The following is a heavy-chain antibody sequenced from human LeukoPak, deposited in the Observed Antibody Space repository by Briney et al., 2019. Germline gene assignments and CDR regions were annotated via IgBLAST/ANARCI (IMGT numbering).Heavy chain of an antibody. CDR1: GGSISSYY. CDR3: ARGPHKFDY. J-gene: IGHJ4*02. CDR2: ISYSGST. Sequence: SETLSLTGTVSGGSISSYYWSWIRQPPGKRLECIGYISYSGSTNYNPSLKSRVTISVDTSKHQFSLKLSAVTAADTAVYYCARGPHKFDYWGQGSLVTVSS. V-gene: IGHV4-59*01.